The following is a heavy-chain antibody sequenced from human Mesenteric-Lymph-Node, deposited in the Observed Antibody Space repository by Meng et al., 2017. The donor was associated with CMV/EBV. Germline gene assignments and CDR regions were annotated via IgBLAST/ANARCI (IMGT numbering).Heavy chain of an antibody. Sequence: GESLKISCAASGFTFSSYAMHWVRQAPGKGLEWVAVISYDGSNKYYADSVKGRFTISRDNSKNTLYLQMNSLRAEDTAVYYCARERTAALHYYFDYWGQGTLVTVSS. CDR1: GFTFSSYA. D-gene: IGHD2-2*01. J-gene: IGHJ4*02. V-gene: IGHV3-30*04. CDR3: ARERTAALHYYFDY. CDR2: ISYDGSNK.